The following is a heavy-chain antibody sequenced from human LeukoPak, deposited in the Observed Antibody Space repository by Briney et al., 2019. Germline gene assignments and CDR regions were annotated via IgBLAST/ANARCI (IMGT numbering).Heavy chain of an antibody. Sequence: SQTLSLTCAISGDSVSSNSAAWNWIRQSPSRGLEWLGRTYYRSKWYNDYAVSVKSRITINPDTSKNQFSLQLNSVTPEGTAVYYCAREDWSWQWLDPRPFDYWGQGTLVTVSS. J-gene: IGHJ4*02. CDR3: AREDWSWQWLDPRPFDY. V-gene: IGHV6-1*01. D-gene: IGHD6-19*01. CDR1: GDSVSSNSAA. CDR2: TYYRSKWYN.